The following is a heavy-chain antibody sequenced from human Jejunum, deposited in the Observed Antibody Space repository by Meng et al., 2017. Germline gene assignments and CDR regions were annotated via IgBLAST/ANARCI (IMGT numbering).Heavy chain of an antibody. D-gene: IGHD1-26*01. V-gene: IGHV7-4-1*02. Sequence: ASVKVSCKASGYTFINYDINWVRQAPGQGLEWMGWINTNTGNPTYAQGFRGRFVFSLDTSVSTAHLQISTLTTEDTAVYYCATSGGGFDYWGQGTLVTVSS. CDR3: ATSGGGFDY. CDR2: INTNTGNP. J-gene: IGHJ4*02. CDR1: GYTFINYD.